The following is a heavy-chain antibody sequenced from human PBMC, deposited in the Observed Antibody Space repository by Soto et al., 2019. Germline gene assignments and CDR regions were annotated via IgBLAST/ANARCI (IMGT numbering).Heavy chain of an antibody. D-gene: IGHD5-12*01. Sequence: ALVKVSCKTSGDTFTDSSMHWVRQAPGQGLEWMGWINLNSGDTNYAEKFRGRVTMTRDTSIITAYMELTRLKSDDTAVYYCARDLGGYDLYGPDTWGQGTLVTVSS. CDR2: INLNSGDT. J-gene: IGHJ5*02. CDR1: GDTFTDSS. V-gene: IGHV1-2*02. CDR3: ARDLGGYDLYGPDT.